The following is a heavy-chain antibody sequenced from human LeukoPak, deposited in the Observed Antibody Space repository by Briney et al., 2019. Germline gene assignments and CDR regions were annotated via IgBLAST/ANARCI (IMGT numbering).Heavy chain of an antibody. V-gene: IGHV3-11*01. J-gene: IGHJ4*02. CDR3: ARANVRSGWYLNY. CDR2: ISSSGSTI. Sequence: GGSLRLSCAASGFTFSSYAMSWIRQAPGKGLEWVSYISSSGSTIYYADSVKGRFTISRDNAKNSLYLQMNSLRAEDTAVYYCARANVRSGWYLNYWGQGTLVTVSS. CDR1: GFTFSSYA. D-gene: IGHD6-19*01.